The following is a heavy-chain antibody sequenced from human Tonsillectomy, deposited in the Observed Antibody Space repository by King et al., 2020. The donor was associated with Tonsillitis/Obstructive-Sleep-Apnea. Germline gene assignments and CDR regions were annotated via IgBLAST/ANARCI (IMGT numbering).Heavy chain of an antibody. CDR2: SVLMFGTA. CDR1: GGTFSSYD. J-gene: IGHJ6*03. V-gene: IGHV1-69*01. Sequence: VQMVESGAEGEKPGSSVKVSCKAYGGTFSSYDISWVRQAPGQGLEWMGGSVLMFGTANSAQKFQDRVTIPADESMSTAYMELSSLRSEDTAVYYCWRVTAARNNDYYYYYMDVWGKGTTVTVSS. CDR3: WRVTAARNNDYYYYYMDV. D-gene: IGHD6-6*01.